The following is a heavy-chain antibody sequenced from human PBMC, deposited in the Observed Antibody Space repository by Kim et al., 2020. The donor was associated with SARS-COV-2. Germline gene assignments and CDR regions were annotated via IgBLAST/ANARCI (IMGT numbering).Heavy chain of an antibody. CDR2: ISSSGGTI. V-gene: IGHV3-48*02. CDR3: ARGTYCSSGSCLYDY. D-gene: IGHD2-15*01. CDR1: GFSINAYG. J-gene: IGHJ4*02. Sequence: GGSLRLSCEASGFSINAYGMNWVRQAPGKGLEWVSYISSSGGTIFYADSVKGRFTISRDSAKNSLFLQMNSLRDEDTAVYYCARGTYCSSGSCLYDYWGQGTLVTVSS.